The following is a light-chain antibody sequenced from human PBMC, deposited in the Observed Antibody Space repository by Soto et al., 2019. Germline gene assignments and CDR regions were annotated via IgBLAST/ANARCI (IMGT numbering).Light chain of an antibody. Sequence: HMTQSPSSLSASVGDRVTITCRASQRITTYLNWYQQKPGKAPKLLISTAATLQGGVPSRFSGSRSGTEFTLTITTLQPEDFATYFCQQSYSTPYTFGQGTKLEIK. V-gene: IGKV1-39*01. CDR2: TAA. CDR1: QRITTY. CDR3: QQSYSTPYT. J-gene: IGKJ2*01.